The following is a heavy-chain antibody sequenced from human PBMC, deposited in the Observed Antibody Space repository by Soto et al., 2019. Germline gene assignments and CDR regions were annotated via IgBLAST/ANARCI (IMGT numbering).Heavy chain of an antibody. V-gene: IGHV4-61*01. CDR1: GGSVSSGSYY. CDR2: IYYSGST. J-gene: IGHJ5*02. Sequence: QVQLQESGPGLVKPSETLSLTCTVSGGSVSSGSYYWSWIRQPPGKGLEWIGYIYYSGSTNYNPPRTRRVTVAVGTAMTQFSLKLRPVTAADTAVYYCARVRGGYSSSWYDSDPWGQGTLVTVSS. CDR3: ARVRGGYSSSWYDSDP. D-gene: IGHD6-13*01.